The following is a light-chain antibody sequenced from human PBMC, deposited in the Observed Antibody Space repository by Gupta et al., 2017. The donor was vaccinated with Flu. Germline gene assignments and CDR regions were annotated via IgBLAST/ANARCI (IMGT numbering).Light chain of an antibody. Sequence: QTVVTQEPSFSVSPGGTVTLTCGLSSGSVSSGYYPSWYQQTPGQAPRTLIYNTNTRSSGVPDRFSGSMLGNTAALTITGAQADDEADYYCVTYTGRASLVFGGGTKLTVL. CDR2: NTN. CDR3: VTYTGRASLV. CDR1: SGSVSSGYY. V-gene: IGLV8-61*01. J-gene: IGLJ2*01.